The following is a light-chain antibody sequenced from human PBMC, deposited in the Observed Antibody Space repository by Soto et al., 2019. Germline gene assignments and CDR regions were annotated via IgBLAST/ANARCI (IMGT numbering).Light chain of an antibody. Sequence: QSVLTQPPSVSAAPGQKVTISCSGSSSNIGNNYVSWYQQLPGTAPKLLIYDNNKRPSGIPARFSGSQSGTSATLGITGLQTGDEADYFCGTWDGSLRNVVFGGGTKLTVL. CDR1: SSNIGNNY. CDR3: GTWDGSLRNVV. J-gene: IGLJ2*01. CDR2: DNN. V-gene: IGLV1-51*01.